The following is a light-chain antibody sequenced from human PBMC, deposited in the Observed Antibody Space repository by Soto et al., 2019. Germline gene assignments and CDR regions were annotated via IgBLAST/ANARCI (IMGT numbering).Light chain of an antibody. CDR2: AAS. CDR3: QQANSFLGIT. V-gene: IGKV1-12*01. Sequence: DIQMTQSPSSVSASLGDRVSFTCRASQDINNWLAWYQQKPGKAPKLLIYAASSLQSGVPSRFSGSGSGTDFTLTISRLQPEDFATYYCQQANSFLGITFGQGTRLEIK. CDR1: QDINNW. J-gene: IGKJ5*01.